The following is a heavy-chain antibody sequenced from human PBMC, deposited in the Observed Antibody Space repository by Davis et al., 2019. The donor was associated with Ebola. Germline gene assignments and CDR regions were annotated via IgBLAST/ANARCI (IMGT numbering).Heavy chain of an antibody. CDR3: ARVNLWSRGWGMDV. CDR2: ISTGGVTT. J-gene: IGHJ6*04. Sequence: PGGSLRLSCAASGFTFSDYSMNWVRQTPGKGLEWVSYISTGGVTTYYADSVKGRFTTSRDNAKNSLYLQMNSLRDEDTAVYYCARVNLWSRGWGMDVWGKGTTVTVSS. V-gene: IGHV3-48*02. CDR1: GFTFSDYS. D-gene: IGHD2-21*01.